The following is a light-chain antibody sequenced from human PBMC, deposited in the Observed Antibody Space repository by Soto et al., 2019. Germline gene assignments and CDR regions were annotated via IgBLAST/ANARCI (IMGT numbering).Light chain of an antibody. V-gene: IGLV2-23*02. Sequence: QSVPTQPASVSGSPGQSITITCTGTSSDVATYNRVSWYQHHPGKAPKLLISEVIKRPSGVSNRFSGSKSGNTASLTISGLQAEDEAAYYCCSYTNTGTFVFGSGTKLTVL. CDR3: CSYTNTGTFV. CDR1: SSDVATYNR. J-gene: IGLJ1*01. CDR2: EVI.